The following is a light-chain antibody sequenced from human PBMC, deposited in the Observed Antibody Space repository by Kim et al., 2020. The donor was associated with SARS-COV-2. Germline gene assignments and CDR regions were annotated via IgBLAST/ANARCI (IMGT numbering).Light chain of an antibody. Sequence: HKATAPRSRTTSNTDNGYVSCYQQFPGTAPKLLIYDDTKRPSGIPDRFAGSRSGTSAALAITGLQTGDEADYYCASWDTSLTTWVFGGGTQLTV. CDR3: ASWDTSLTTWV. J-gene: IGLJ3*02. CDR2: DDT. V-gene: IGLV1-51*01. CDR1: TSNTDNGY.